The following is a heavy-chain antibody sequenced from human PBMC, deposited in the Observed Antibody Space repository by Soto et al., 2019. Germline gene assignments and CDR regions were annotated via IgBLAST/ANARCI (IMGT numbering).Heavy chain of an antibody. D-gene: IGHD3-22*01. CDR2: ISYDGSNE. J-gene: IGHJ4*02. CDR3: AKDTYYHDSSGYYVFDY. CDR1: GSTFSSYG. V-gene: IGHV3-30*18. Sequence: GGSLRLSCAASGSTFSSYGMHWVRQAPGKGLEWVTHISYDGSNEHYTDSVKGRFTISRDNSKNTLYLQMNSLRAEDTAVYYCAKDTYYHDSSGYYVFDYWGQGTLVTVSS.